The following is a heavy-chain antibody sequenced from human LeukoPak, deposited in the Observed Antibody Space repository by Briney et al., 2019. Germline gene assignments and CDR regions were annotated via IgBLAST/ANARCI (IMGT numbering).Heavy chain of an antibody. CDR2: ISSSSSYI. V-gene: IGHV3-21*01. J-gene: IGHJ6*03. CDR1: GFTFSSYS. D-gene: IGHD6-19*01. Sequence: GGSLRLSCAASGFTFSSYSMNWVRQAPGKGLEWVSSISSSSSYIYYADSVKGRFTISRDNAKNSLYLQMNSLRAEDTAVYYCARVRSDGSGWYDYYYYMDVWGKGTTVTVSS. CDR3: ARVRSDGSGWYDYYYYMDV.